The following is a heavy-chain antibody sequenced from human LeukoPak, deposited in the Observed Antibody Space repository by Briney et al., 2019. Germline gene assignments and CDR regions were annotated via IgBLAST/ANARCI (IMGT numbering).Heavy chain of an antibody. CDR2: IWYDGSKK. V-gene: IGHV3-33*01. D-gene: IGHD3-22*01. CDR1: GFIFSSYG. CDR3: ARDSEDSSGYYPAIDY. J-gene: IGHJ4*02. Sequence: GRSLRLSCAASGFIFSSYGMHWVRQAPGKGLEWVAVIWYDGSKKYYADSVKGRFTISRDNSKNTLYLQMNSLRVEDTAVYYAARDSEDSSGYYPAIDYWGQGTLVTVSS.